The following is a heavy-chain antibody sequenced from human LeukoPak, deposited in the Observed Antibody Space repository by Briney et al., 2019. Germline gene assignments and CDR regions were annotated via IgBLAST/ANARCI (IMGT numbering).Heavy chain of an antibody. D-gene: IGHD3-22*01. CDR2: IYYSGST. V-gene: IGHV4-59*08. CDR1: GGSISSYY. CDR3: ASGAYYYDSEFQH. Sequence: SETLSLTCTVSGGSISSYYWSWIRQPPGKGLEWIGYIYYSGSTNYNPSLKSRVTISVDTSKNQFSLKLSSVTAADTAVYYCASGAYYYDSEFQHWGQGTLVTVSS. J-gene: IGHJ1*01.